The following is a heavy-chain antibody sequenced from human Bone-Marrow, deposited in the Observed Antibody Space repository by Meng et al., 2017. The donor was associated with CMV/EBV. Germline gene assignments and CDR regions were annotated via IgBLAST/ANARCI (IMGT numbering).Heavy chain of an antibody. CDR1: GGSISSGDYY. CDR3: ARVYDYDYVWGSYRQDWYFDL. J-gene: IGHJ2*01. Sequence: QVQLQESGPGLVKPYQTLSLTCTVSGGSISSGDYYWSWIRQPPGKGLEWIGYIYYSGSTYYNPSLKSRVTISVDTSKNQFSLKLSSVTAADTAVYYCARVYDYDYVWGSYRQDWYFDLWGRGTLVTGSS. D-gene: IGHD3-16*02. V-gene: IGHV4-30-4*08. CDR2: IYYSGST.